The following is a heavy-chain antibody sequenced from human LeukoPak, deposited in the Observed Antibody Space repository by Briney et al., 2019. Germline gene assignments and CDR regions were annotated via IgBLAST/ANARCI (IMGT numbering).Heavy chain of an antibody. D-gene: IGHD3-3*01. CDR2: TSSSGNT. CDR3: ARHYTAYYYYYYYMDV. Sequence: SETLSLTCSVSGDSISYFYWSWIRQAAGKGLEWIGRTSSSGNTDYNASLKSRVTISVDTSKNQFSLKLSSVTAADTAVYYCARHYTAYYYYYYYMDVWGKGTTVTISS. CDR1: GDSISYFY. V-gene: IGHV4-4*07. J-gene: IGHJ6*03.